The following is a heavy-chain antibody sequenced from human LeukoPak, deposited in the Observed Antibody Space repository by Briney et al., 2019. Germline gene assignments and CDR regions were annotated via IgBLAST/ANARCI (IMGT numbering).Heavy chain of an antibody. D-gene: IGHD3-10*01. CDR2: IKQDGGEK. V-gene: IGHV3-7*01. CDR3: ARDRGFGQADV. CDR1: GFTFSGYW. Sequence: GGSLRLSCAASGFTFSGYWMSWLRQAPGKGLEWVVNIKQDGGEKYYVDSMKGRFTISRDNAKNSLYLQMNSLRAEDTAVYYCARDRGFGQADVWGKGTTVTVSS. J-gene: IGHJ6*04.